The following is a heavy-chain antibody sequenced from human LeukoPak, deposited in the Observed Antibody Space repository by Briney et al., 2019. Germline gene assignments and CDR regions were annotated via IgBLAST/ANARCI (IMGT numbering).Heavy chain of an antibody. CDR3: ARHHGYYDILTGYYRKLYFDY. CDR2: IYYSGGT. V-gene: IGHV4-39*01. CDR1: GGSISSSSYY. D-gene: IGHD3-9*01. Sequence: PSETLSLTCTVSGGSISSSSYYWGWIRQPPGKGLEWIGSIYYSGGTYYNPSLKSRVTISVDTSKNQFSLKLSSVTAADTAVYYCARHHGYYDILTGYYRKLYFDYWGQGTLVTVSS. J-gene: IGHJ4*02.